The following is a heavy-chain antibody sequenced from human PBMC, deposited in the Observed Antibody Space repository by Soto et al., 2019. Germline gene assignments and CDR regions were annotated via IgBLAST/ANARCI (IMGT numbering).Heavy chain of an antibody. Sequence: EMQLVETGGDLIQPGGSLRLSCTASGFTVSGNYMSWVRQAPGKGLEWVSVIYSGGSTYYADSVKGRFTISRDISKNTLYLQMNSLRADDTAVYYCARDGGLAEDGMDVWGQGTRVTVSS. J-gene: IGHJ6*02. CDR2: IYSGGST. CDR1: GFTVSGNY. V-gene: IGHV3-53*02. CDR3: ARDGGLAEDGMDV. D-gene: IGHD3-10*01.